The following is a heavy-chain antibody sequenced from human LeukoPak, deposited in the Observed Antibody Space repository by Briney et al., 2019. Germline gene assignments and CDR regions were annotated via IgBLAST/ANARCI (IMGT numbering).Heavy chain of an antibody. D-gene: IGHD2-8*01. CDR2: ITSSSSYI. J-gene: IGHJ6*04. CDR3: ARGVYHYYYGMDV. Sequence: KPGRSLRLSCAASGFTFSSYSMNWLRQAPGKGLDWVSSITSSSSYIYYADSVKGRFTISRDNAKNSLYLQMNSLRAEDTAVYYCARGVYHYYYGMDVWGKGTTVTVSS. CDR1: GFTFSSYS. V-gene: IGHV3-21*01.